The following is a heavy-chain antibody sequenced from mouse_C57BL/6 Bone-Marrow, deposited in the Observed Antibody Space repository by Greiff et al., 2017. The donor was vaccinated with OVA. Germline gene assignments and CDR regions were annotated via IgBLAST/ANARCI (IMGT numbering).Heavy chain of an antibody. CDR2: IHPNSGST. CDR1: GYTFTSYW. V-gene: IGHV1-64*01. CDR3: ARELFYAMDY. J-gene: IGHJ4*01. D-gene: IGHD1-1*02. Sequence: QVQLHQPGAELVKPGASVKLSCKASGYTFTSYWMHWVKQRPGQGLEWIGMIHPNSGSTNYNEKFKSKATLTVDKSSSTAYMQLSSLTSEDSAVYDCARELFYAMDYWGQGTSVTVSS.